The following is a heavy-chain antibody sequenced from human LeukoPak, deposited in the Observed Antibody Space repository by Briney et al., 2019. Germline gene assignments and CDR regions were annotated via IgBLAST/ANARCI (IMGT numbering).Heavy chain of an antibody. Sequence: SETLSLTCTGSGGSVSSGSYYWRWLRQPPGKGLEWIANIYYSGSTNYNPSLKSRVTISVDTSKNQFSLKLSSVTAADTAVYYCARDLYYYGSGSYRAFDIWGQGTMVTVSS. D-gene: IGHD3-10*01. J-gene: IGHJ3*02. CDR2: IYYSGST. CDR1: GGSVSSGSYY. V-gene: IGHV4-61*01. CDR3: ARDLYYYGSGSYRAFDI.